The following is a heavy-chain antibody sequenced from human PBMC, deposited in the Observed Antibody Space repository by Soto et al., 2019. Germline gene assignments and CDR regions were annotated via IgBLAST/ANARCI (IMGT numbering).Heavy chain of an antibody. J-gene: IGHJ6*02. V-gene: IGHV3-33*08. Sequence: PGGSLRLSCAASGSTFSSYGMHWVRQAPGKGLEWVAVIWYDGSNKYYADSVKGRFTISRDNSKNTLYLQMNSLRAEDTAVYYCASEYSSSSGGMDVWGQGTTVTSP. CDR1: GSTFSSYG. CDR3: ASEYSSSSGGMDV. CDR2: IWYDGSNK. D-gene: IGHD6-6*01.